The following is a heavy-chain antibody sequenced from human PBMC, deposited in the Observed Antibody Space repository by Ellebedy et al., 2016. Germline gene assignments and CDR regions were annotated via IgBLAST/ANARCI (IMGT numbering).Heavy chain of an antibody. D-gene: IGHD3-22*01. CDR1: GYTFTSYY. CDR2: IIPIFGTA. Sequence: SVKVSXXASGYTFTSYYMHWVRQAPGQGLEWMGGIIPIFGTANYAQKFQGRVTITADESTSTVYMELSSLRSEDTAVYYCARDLYYYDSSGPSGYWGQGTLVTVSS. CDR3: ARDLYYYDSSGPSGY. V-gene: IGHV1-69*13. J-gene: IGHJ4*02.